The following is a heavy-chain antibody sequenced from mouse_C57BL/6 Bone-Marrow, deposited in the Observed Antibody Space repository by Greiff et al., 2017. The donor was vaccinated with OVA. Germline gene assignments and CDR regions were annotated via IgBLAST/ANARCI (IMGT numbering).Heavy chain of an antibody. CDR3: ASYYYGSSPLYAMDY. Sequence: VQLQQPGAELVRPGSSVKLSCKASGYTFTSYWMHWVKQRPIQGLEWIGNIDPSDSETHYNQKFKDKATLTVDKSSSTAYMQLSSLTSEDSAVYDCASYYYGSSPLYAMDYWGQGTSVTVSS. J-gene: IGHJ4*01. D-gene: IGHD1-1*01. CDR2: IDPSDSET. V-gene: IGHV1-52*01. CDR1: GYTFTSYW.